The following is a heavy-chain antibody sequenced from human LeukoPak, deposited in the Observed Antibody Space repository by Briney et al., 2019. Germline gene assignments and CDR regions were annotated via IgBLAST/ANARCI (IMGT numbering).Heavy chain of an antibody. CDR2: IWYDGSNK. CDR1: GFTFSSYG. CDR3: AKDKSIAARTGYFDY. D-gene: IGHD6-6*01. V-gene: IGHV3-33*06. J-gene: IGHJ4*02. Sequence: GRSLRLSCAASGFTFSSYGMHWVRQAPGKGLEWVAVIWYDGSNKYYADSVKGRFTISRDNSKNTLYLQMNSLRAEDTAVYYCAKDKSIAARTGYFDYWGQGTLVTVSS.